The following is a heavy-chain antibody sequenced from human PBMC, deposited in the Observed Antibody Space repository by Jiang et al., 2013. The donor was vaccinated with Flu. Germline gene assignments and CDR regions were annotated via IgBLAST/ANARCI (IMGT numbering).Heavy chain of an antibody. CDR3: ARGGVVGKRMGPDY. V-gene: IGHV4-61*01. Sequence: SGPGLVKPSETLSLTCTVSGGSVSSGSYYWSWIRQPPGKGLEWIGYIYYSGSTNYNPSLKSRVTISVDTSKNQFSLKLSSVTAADTAVYYCARGGVVGKRMGPDYWGQGTLVTVSS. J-gene: IGHJ4*02. CDR1: GGSVSSGSYY. CDR2: IYYSGST. D-gene: IGHD2-15*01.